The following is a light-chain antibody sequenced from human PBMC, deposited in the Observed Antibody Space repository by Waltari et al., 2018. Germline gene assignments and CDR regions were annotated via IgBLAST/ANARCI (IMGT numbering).Light chain of an antibody. CDR2: QET. V-gene: IGLV3-1*01. J-gene: IGLJ3*02. Sequence: YDLTQPPSVSVSPGQAASITCPGENLGNKYVCWYQQKSGQSPLLLIYQETKRPSGIPERFSGSVSGNTVTLTISATQALDEADYYCQAWDSNVNWVFGGGTKLTVL. CDR1: NLGNKY. CDR3: QAWDSNVNWV.